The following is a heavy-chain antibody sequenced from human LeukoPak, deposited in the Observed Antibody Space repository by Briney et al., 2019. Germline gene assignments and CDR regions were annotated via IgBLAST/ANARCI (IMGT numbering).Heavy chain of an antibody. D-gene: IGHD7-27*01. CDR1: GFTFSSYA. J-gene: IGHJ4*02. CDR2: ISGSGGST. V-gene: IGHV3-23*01. CDR3: AKCPAPWGYFDY. Sequence: GGSLRLSCAASGFTFSSYAMSWVRQAPGKGLEWVSAISGSGGSTYYADSVKGRFTISRDNSKNTLCLQMNSLRAEDTAVYYCAKCPAPWGYFDYWGQGTLVTVSS.